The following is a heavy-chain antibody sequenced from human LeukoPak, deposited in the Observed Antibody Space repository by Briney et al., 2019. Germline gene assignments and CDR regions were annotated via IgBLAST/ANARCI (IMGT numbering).Heavy chain of an antibody. CDR2: INPNSGGT. Sequence: GASVKVSCKASGYSFTDYYMRWVRQAPGQGLEWMGWINPNSGGTSSAQKFQGRVTMTRDTSITTVYMEVSWLTSDDTAIYYCARADRLHGGPYLIGPWGQGALVTVSS. CDR3: ARADRLHGGPYLIGP. CDR1: GYSFTDYY. V-gene: IGHV1-2*02. D-gene: IGHD2-21*01. J-gene: IGHJ5*02.